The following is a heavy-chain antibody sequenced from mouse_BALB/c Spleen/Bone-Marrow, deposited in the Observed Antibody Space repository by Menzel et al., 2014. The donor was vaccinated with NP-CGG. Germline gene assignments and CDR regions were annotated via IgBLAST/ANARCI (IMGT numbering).Heavy chain of an antibody. CDR3: ARGYDYSSWFAY. V-gene: IGHV5-6-3*01. D-gene: IGHD2-4*01. CDR2: VNVNGDRT. Sequence: EVMLVESGGGLVQPGGSLKLSCAASGFTFSNYGMSWVRQTPDKRLEMIATVNVNGDRTYHPDSVKGRFTISRDNAKNTLSLQMSSLKSEDTAMYYCARGYDYSSWFAYWGRGTLVTVSA. J-gene: IGHJ3*01. CDR1: GFTFSNYG.